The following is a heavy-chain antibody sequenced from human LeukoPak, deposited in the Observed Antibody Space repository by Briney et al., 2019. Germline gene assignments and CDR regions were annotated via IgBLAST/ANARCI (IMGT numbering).Heavy chain of an antibody. V-gene: IGHV3-23*01. CDR1: GFTFSSYA. D-gene: IGHD4-17*01. J-gene: IGHJ3*02. Sequence: PGGSLRLSCAASGFTFSSYAMSWVRQAPGKGLEWVSAISGSGGSTYYADSVKGRFTISRDNAKNTLYLQMNSLRAEDTAVYYCARDSYDYGDVLKTFDIWGQGTMVTVSS. CDR3: ARDSYDYGDVLKTFDI. CDR2: ISGSGGST.